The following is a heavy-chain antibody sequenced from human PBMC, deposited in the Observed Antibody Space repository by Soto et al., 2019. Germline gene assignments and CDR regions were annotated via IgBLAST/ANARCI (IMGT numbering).Heavy chain of an antibody. CDR1: GFAFRSYT. D-gene: IGHD6-13*01. J-gene: IGHJ4*02. V-gene: IGHV3-30-3*01. CDR2: ISFDGGKK. Sequence: GGSLRLSCAASGFAFRSYTMHWVRQAPGRGLEWVQVISFDGGKKYYTDSVKGRFTISRDNSRNTLYVQMNTLRPEETAVYYCANSAVPDSSSPPYNFDFWGQGTQVTVSS. CDR3: ANSAVPDSSSPPYNFDF.